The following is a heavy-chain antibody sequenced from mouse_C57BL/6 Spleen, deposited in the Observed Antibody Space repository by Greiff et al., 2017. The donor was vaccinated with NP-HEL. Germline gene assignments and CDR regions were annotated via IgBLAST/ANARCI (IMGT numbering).Heavy chain of an antibody. CDR3: ARSNGAWFAY. CDR2: INPSNGGK. D-gene: IGHD2-5*01. V-gene: IGHV1-53*01. CDR1: GYTFTSDW. Sequence: VQLQQPGTELVKPGEEGKRAGKDEGYTFTSDWMHGGKQRPGQGLEWIGNINPSNGGKNYNEKFKSKATLTVDKSSSTAYMQLSSLTSEDSAVYYCARSNGAWFAYWGQGTLVTVSA. J-gene: IGHJ3*01.